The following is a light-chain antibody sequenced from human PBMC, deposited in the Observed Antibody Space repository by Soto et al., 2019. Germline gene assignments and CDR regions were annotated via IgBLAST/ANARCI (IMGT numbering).Light chain of an antibody. Sequence: EIVMTQSPATLSVSPGERATLSCRASQSVSSNLAWYQQKPGQSPRLLIYGASTRATGVPARFSGSGSGTEFTLTISSLQSEDFALYYCQQYINLWTFGQGTKVEIK. CDR2: GAS. J-gene: IGKJ1*01. V-gene: IGKV3-15*01. CDR1: QSVSSN. CDR3: QQYINLWT.